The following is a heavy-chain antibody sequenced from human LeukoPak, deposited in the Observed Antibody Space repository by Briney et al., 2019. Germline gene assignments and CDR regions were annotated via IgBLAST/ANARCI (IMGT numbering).Heavy chain of an antibody. CDR2: IRQDGSEK. CDR3: ARTLRPGGYFAYYYGMDV. V-gene: IGHV3-7*01. CDR1: GFTFSDHW. D-gene: IGHD1-26*01. J-gene: IGHJ6*02. Sequence: GGSLRLSCAASGFTFSDHWMTWVRQAPGKGLEWVANIRQDGSEKYYVDSVKGRFTISRDKAKNSLYLQMTSLRAEDTAVYYCARTLRPGGYFAYYYGMDVWGQGTTATVSS.